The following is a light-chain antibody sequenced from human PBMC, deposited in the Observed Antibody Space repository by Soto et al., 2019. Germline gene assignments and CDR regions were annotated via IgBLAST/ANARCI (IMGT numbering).Light chain of an antibody. J-gene: IGKJ4*01. Sequence: EIVMTQSPATLYVSPGERATLSCRASQSVGSNLAWYQQKPGQAPRLLIYGASTRATGIPARFSGSGSGTEFTLTISSLQSEDFAVYYCQQYNTWPPLTFGGGTKVEIK. CDR3: QQYNTWPPLT. V-gene: IGKV3-15*01. CDR1: QSVGSN. CDR2: GAS.